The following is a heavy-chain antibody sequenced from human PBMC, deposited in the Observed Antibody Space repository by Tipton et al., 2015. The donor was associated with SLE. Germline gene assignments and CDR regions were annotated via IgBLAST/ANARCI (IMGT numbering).Heavy chain of an antibody. CDR1: GGSISSSNYY. CDR3: ARSTGNPLPFDL. V-gene: IGHV4-39*07. D-gene: IGHD5/OR15-5a*01. J-gene: IGHJ4*02. CDR2: IYNSGYT. Sequence: TLSLTCTVSGGSISSSNYYWGWFRQPPGKGLGWIGTIYNSGYTFYNPSLKSRVTISVDSSKNQFSLKLNSVTAADTAVYYCARSTGNPLPFDLWGQGTLVSVSS.